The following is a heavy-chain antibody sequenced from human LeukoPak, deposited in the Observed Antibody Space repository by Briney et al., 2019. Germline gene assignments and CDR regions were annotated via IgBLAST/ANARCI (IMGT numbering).Heavy chain of an antibody. V-gene: IGHV4-30-4*01. Sequence: SQTLSLTCTVSGASISSGDYYWSWIRQPPGKGLEWTGYIYYSGSTYYNPSLTSRVAISADTSENQFSLKLSSVTDADTAVYYCAREGYFDTSGYSVVDYWGQGTLVTVSS. D-gene: IGHD3-22*01. CDR3: AREGYFDTSGYSVVDY. J-gene: IGHJ4*02. CDR1: GASISSGDYY. CDR2: IYYSGST.